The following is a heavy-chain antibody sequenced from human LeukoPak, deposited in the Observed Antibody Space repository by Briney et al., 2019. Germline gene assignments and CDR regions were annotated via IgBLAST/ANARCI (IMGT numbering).Heavy chain of an antibody. D-gene: IGHD5-24*01. V-gene: IGHV1-2*02. J-gene: IGHJ4*02. CDR1: GYTFTGYY. Sequence: GASVKVSCKASGYTFTGYYMHWVRQAPGQGLEWMGWINPNSGCTNYAQKFQGRVTMTEDTSTDTAYMELSSLRSEDTAVYYCATERRWLHPIKNWGQGTLVTVSS. CDR2: INPNSGCT. CDR3: ATERRWLHPIKN.